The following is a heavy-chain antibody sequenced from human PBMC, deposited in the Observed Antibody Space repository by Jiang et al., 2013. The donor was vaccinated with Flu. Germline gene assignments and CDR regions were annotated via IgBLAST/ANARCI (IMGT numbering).Heavy chain of an antibody. D-gene: IGHD3-22*01. Sequence: QLVESGGGLIQPGGSLRLSCAASGFTVSSNYMSWVRQAPGKGLEWVSVIYSGGSTYYADSVKGRFTISRDNSKNTLYLQMNSLRAEDTAVYYCARDMSHYYDSSGNTYYYYGMDVWGQGTTVTVSS. J-gene: IGHJ6*02. V-gene: IGHV3-53*01. CDR1: GFTVSSNY. CDR3: ARDMSHYYDSSGNTYYYYGMDV. CDR2: IYSGGST.